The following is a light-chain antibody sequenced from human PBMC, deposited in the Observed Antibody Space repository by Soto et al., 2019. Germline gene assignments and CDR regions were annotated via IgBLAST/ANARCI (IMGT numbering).Light chain of an antibody. CDR2: GDS. Sequence: QSVLTQPPSVSGAPGQRVTISCTGSSSNIGAGYDVHWYQQLPGTVPKLLIYGDSDRPSGVPDRFSGSKSGSPSSLAITGLQAQDGVVSYYQSSASSLSGYVFGTGTKVTLL. V-gene: IGLV1-40*01. CDR1: SSNIGAGYD. J-gene: IGLJ1*01. CDR3: QSSASSLSGYV.